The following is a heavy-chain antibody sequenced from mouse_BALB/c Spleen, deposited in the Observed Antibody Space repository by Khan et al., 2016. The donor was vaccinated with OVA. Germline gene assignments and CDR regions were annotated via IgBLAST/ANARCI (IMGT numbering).Heavy chain of an antibody. CDR1: GYAFTSYI. V-gene: IGHV1S135*01. J-gene: IGHJ3*01. CDR3: ARGGYGGFAY. D-gene: IGHD2-2*01. Sequence: LQQSGPELVKPGASVKVSCKASGYAFTSYIMYWVKQSHGKSLEWIGYIDPYNGGTSYNQKFKGKATLTVDKSSTTAYIHLNSLTSEDSAVYYCARGGYGGFAYWGQGTLVTVSA. CDR2: IDPYNGGT.